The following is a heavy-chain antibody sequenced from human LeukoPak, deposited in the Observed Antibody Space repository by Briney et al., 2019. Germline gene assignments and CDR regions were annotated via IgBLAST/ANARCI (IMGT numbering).Heavy chain of an antibody. V-gene: IGHV3-33*01. CDR2: IWYDGSNK. J-gene: IGHJ5*02. Sequence: GGSLRLSCAASGFTFSSYGMHWVRQAPGKGLEWVAVIWYDGSNKYYAGSVKGRFTISRDNSKNTLYLQMNSLRAEDTAVYYCAREGSSRNHNWFDPWGQGTLVTVSS. CDR1: GFTFSSYG. CDR3: AREGSSRNHNWFDP. D-gene: IGHD6-19*01.